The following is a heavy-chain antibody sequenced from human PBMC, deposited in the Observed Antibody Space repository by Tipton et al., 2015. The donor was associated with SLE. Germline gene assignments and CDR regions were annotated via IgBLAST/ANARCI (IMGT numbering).Heavy chain of an antibody. Sequence: QSGPEVKKPGASVKVSCKASGDTFTSYGMNWVRQAPGQGLEWMGWISTKNGDTKYAQRFQGRVSMTTDTSTSTTYMALRSPRSDDTAIYYCARECSGTGCLDYWGQGTLVTVSS. V-gene: IGHV1-18*01. D-gene: IGHD3-10*02. J-gene: IGHJ4*02. CDR1: GDTFTSYG. CDR2: ISTKNGDT. CDR3: ARECSGTGCLDY.